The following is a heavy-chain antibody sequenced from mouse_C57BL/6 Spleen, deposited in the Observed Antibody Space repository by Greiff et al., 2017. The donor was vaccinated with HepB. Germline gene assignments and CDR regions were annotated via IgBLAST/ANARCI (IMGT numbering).Heavy chain of an antibody. Sequence: EVMLVESGGGLVKPGGSLKLSCAASGFTFSDYGMHWVRQAPEKGLEWVAYISSGSSTIYYAATVKGRFTISRDNAKNTLFLQMTRLRAEDTAMYYCARKDGSDSYFDDWGKGTTLTVSS. CDR1: GFTFSDYG. CDR2: ISSGSSTI. J-gene: IGHJ2*01. CDR3: ARKDGSDSYFDD. V-gene: IGHV5-17*01. D-gene: IGHD1-1*01.